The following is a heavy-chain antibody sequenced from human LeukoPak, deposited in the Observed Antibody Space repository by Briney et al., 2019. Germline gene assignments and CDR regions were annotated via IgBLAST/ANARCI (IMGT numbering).Heavy chain of an antibody. CDR1: GFTFSTYG. D-gene: IGHD2-2*01. J-gene: IGHJ5*02. V-gene: IGHV3-33*01. CDR2: IWYDGSNK. CDR3: AMGKYCSSTSCIGDYFDP. Sequence: GGSLRLSCAASGFTFSTYGMHWVRQAPGKGLEWVALIWYDGSNKYSTDSVRGRFTISRDNSKNTLYLQMNSLRAEDTAVYYCAMGKYCSSTSCIGDYFDPWGQGTLVTVSS.